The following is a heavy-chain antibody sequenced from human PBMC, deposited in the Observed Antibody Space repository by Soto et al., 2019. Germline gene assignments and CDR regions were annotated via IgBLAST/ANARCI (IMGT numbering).Heavy chain of an antibody. CDR3: ARDGEGGSVLDY. CDR2: IWYDGSNK. J-gene: IGHJ4*02. CDR1: GFTFSSYG. Sequence: QVQLVESGGGVVQPGRSLRLSCAASGFTFSSYGMHWVRQAPGKGLEWVAVIWYDGSNKYYADSVKGRFTISRDNSKNTLYLQMNSLRAEDTAVYYCARDGEGGSVLDYWGQGNLVTVSP. V-gene: IGHV3-33*01. D-gene: IGHD1-26*01.